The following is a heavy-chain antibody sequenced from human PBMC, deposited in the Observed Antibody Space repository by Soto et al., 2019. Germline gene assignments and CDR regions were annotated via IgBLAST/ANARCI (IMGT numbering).Heavy chain of an antibody. CDR1: GFTFSNAW. J-gene: IGHJ6*02. Sequence: PGGSLRLSCAASGFTFSNAWMSWVRQAPGKGLEWVGRIKSKTDGGTTDYAAPVEGRFTISRDDSKNTLYLQMNSLKTEDTAVYYCTTGSQLLTYYYYGMDVWGQGTTVTVSS. CDR3: TTGSQLLTYYYYGMDV. D-gene: IGHD3-10*01. V-gene: IGHV3-15*01. CDR2: IKSKTDGGTT.